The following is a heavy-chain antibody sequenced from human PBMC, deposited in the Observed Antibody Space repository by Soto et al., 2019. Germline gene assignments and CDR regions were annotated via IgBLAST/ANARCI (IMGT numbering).Heavy chain of an antibody. CDR2: ISAYSGDT. J-gene: IGHJ4*02. Sequence: GASVKVSCKASESTFIGYYWHWVRQAPGQGLEWMGGISAYSGDTDSAQKFQGRVTITRDTSTRTAYMELSSLTSDDTAVYYGAWAGPSPIFNHWGQGALVTVSS. D-gene: IGHD3-3*01. CDR1: ESTFIGYY. V-gene: IGHV1-2*02. CDR3: AWAGPSPIFNH.